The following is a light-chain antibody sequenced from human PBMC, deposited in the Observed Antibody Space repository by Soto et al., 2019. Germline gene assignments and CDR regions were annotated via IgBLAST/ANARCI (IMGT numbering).Light chain of an antibody. V-gene: IGKV1-27*01. Sequence: DIQMTQSPSSLSASVGDRVTITCRANQGISNSLAWYQQKPGKVTKLLIYAASSLQSGVPSRFRGSGSGTEFTLTISSLQPEDFATYYCQSYNTDRPTFGQGTRLENK. CDR3: QSYNTDRPT. J-gene: IGKJ5*01. CDR1: QGISNS. CDR2: AAS.